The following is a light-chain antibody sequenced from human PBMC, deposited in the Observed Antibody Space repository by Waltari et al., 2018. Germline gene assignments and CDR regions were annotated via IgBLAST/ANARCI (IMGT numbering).Light chain of an antibody. CDR2: YVS. Sequence: QSALTQPASVSGSPGQSITISCTGTSSGVGDYNYVSWYQQHPGKAPKLMIYYVSNRFSGSKSGNAASLTISGLQAEDEADYYCSSYTSSSTWVFGGGTKLTVL. V-gene: IGLV2-14*01. CDR1: SSGVGDYNY. CDR3: SSYTSSSTWV. J-gene: IGLJ3*02.